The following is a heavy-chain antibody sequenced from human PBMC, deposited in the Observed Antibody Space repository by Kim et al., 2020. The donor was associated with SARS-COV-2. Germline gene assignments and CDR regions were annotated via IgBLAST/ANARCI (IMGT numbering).Heavy chain of an antibody. Sequence: ASVKVSCKASGYIFTDYSMHWLRQAPGQRPEWMGWINAANGDTKYSQKFQGRVTITRDTSASTGYMELTSLRSEDTAVYYCARMGFDPWGQGTLVTVSS. V-gene: IGHV1-3*01. J-gene: IGHJ5*02. CDR3: ARMGFDP. CDR2: INAANGDT. CDR1: GYIFTDYS.